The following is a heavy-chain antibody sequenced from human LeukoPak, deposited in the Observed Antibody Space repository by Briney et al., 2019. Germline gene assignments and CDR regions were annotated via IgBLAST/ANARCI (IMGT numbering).Heavy chain of an antibody. D-gene: IGHD6-13*01. Sequence: GGSLRLSCAASGFTFRNAWMSLVRQAPGKGLEWVGRIKSKTDGGTTDYAAPVKGRFTISRDDSKNTLYLQMSSLKAEDTAVYYCTTTPTAAGLFDYWGQGTLVTVSS. CDR2: IKSKTDGGTT. CDR1: GFTFRNAW. CDR3: TTTPTAAGLFDY. V-gene: IGHV3-15*01. J-gene: IGHJ4*02.